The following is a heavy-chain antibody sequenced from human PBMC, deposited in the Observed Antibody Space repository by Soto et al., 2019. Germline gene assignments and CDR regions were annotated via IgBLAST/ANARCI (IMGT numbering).Heavy chain of an antibody. Sequence: SGGSLRLSCAASGFTFSSDWMTWVRQAPGKGLEWVANIRKDGSKTSYLDSVRGRFTISRDNAQSSLYLQMDSLRAEDTALYYCARDVYPGTSSLYFDAFDIWGQGTMVTVSS. CDR3: ARDVYPGTSSLYFDAFDI. V-gene: IGHV3-7*05. D-gene: IGHD6-13*01. J-gene: IGHJ3*02. CDR1: GFTFSSDW. CDR2: IRKDGSKT.